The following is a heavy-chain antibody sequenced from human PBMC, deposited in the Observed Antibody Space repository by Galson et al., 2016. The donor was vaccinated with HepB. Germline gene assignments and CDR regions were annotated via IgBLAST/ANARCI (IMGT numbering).Heavy chain of an antibody. CDR2: ISSIGGSI. D-gene: IGHD2-2*01. J-gene: IGHJ4*02. V-gene: IGHV3-11*01. CDR1: VLAFSTYY. Sequence: PQRLSCAASVLAFSTYYMSSIRQAPGKGLEWISYISSIGGSIHYADTGEGRFTISRDNAKNSLYLKMYSLRAEDTAVYYCSRSVGRGPAAHFDFWGQGTLVTVSS. CDR3: SRSVGRGPAAHFDF.